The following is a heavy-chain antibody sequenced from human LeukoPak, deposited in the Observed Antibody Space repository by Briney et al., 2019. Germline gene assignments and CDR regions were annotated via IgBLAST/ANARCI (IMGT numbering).Heavy chain of an antibody. V-gene: IGHV3-21*01. Sequence: GGSLRHSCAASGFMFSSFTMNWVRQAPGKGLEWVSSISRDSKSIYYADSVKGRFIISRDNAKNSLFLQMDSLRAEDTALYYCTRGSYGDYGYWGQGTLVTVSS. CDR3: TRGSYGDYGY. CDR2: ISRDSKSI. CDR1: GFMFSSFT. J-gene: IGHJ4*02. D-gene: IGHD4-17*01.